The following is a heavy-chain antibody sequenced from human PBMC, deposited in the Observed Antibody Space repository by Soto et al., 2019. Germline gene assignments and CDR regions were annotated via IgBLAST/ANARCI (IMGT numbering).Heavy chain of an antibody. J-gene: IGHJ4*02. CDR2: IYYSGTT. Sequence: QVQLQESGPGLVKPSDTLSLTCAVSGYSISSSNWWGWIRQPPGKGLEWIGYIYYSGTTYYHPSLKSRVTMSVDTSKNQFSLKLTSVTAVATAVYYCARREIQGPIDYWGQGTLVTVSS. CDR1: GYSISSSNW. D-gene: IGHD1-26*01. V-gene: IGHV4-28*01. CDR3: ARREIQGPIDY.